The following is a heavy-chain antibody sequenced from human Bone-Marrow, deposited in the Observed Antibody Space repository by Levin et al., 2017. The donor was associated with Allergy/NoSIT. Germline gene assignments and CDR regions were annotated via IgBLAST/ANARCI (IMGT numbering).Heavy chain of an antibody. V-gene: IGHV5-10-1*01. CDR2: IDPRDSST. CDR3: ARHGLGHSGFNYFDY. Sequence: PGGSLRLSCKTSGYSFTSYWITWVRQMPGKGLEWMGRIDPRDSSTNYSPSFQGHITISSDESITTAYLQWSSLKASDTAIYYCARHGLGHSGFNYFDYWGQGTLVTVSS. J-gene: IGHJ4*02. CDR1: GYSFTSYW. D-gene: IGHD2-21*01.